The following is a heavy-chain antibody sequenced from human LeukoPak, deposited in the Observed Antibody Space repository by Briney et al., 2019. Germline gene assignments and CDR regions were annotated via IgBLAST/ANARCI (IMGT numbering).Heavy chain of an antibody. CDR2: ISSSSSYI. CDR1: GFTFSSYS. V-gene: IGHV3-21*01. D-gene: IGHD6-19*01. Sequence: GGSLRLSCAASGFTFSSYSMNWVRQAPGKGLEWVSSISSSSSYIYYADSVKGRFTISRDNAKNSLYLQMNSLRAEDTAVYYCARESEWLVKKPLDYWGQGTLVTVSS. J-gene: IGHJ4*02. CDR3: ARESEWLVKKPLDY.